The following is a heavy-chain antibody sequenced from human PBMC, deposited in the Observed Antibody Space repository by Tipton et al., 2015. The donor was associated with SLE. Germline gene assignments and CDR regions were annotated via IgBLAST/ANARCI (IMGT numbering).Heavy chain of an antibody. CDR3: ARVAQSGSHPLYYYGMDV. Sequence: QSGAEVKKPGASVKVSCKASGYTFTGYYMHWVRQAPGQGLEWMGRINPNSGGTNYAQKFQGRVTMNRDTSISTAYMELSRLRSDDTAVYYCARVAQSGSHPLYYYGMDVWGQGTTVTVSS. J-gene: IGHJ6*02. CDR1: GYTFTGYY. V-gene: IGHV1-2*06. CDR2: INPNSGGT. D-gene: IGHD3-3*01.